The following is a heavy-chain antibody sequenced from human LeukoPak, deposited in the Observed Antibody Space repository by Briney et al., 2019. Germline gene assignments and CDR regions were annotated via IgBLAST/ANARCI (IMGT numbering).Heavy chain of an antibody. V-gene: IGHV4-59*01. CDR2: IDYDGSA. CDR1: GGSISNYY. D-gene: IGHD3-16*02. CDR3: ARAKKQEYVWDSYRYAGDVYFDN. Sequence: SGTLSLTCTVSGGSISNYYWSWIRQPPGKGLEWIAYIDYDGSAKYRPSLKSRVTISVDTSKNQFSLKLNPVTAADTAVYYCARAKKQEYVWDSYRYAGDVYFDNWGQGTLVTVSS. J-gene: IGHJ4*02.